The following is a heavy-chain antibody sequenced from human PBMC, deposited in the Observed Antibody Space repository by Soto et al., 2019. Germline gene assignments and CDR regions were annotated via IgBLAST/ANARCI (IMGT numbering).Heavy chain of an antibody. CDR2: IIPIFGTA. Sequence: SVKVSCKASGGTFSSYAISWVRQAPGQGLEWMGGIIPIFGTANYAQKFQGRVTITADKSTSTAYMELSSLRSEDTAVYYCAPSPRPGTAAGTSYCDQGTMVTVSS. V-gene: IGHV1-69*06. CDR3: APSPRPGTAAGTSY. CDR1: GGTFSSYA. J-gene: IGHJ4*02. D-gene: IGHD6-13*01.